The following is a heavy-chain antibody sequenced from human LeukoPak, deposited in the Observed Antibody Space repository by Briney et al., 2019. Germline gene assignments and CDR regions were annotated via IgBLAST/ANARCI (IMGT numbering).Heavy chain of an antibody. Sequence: PSETLSLTCTVSGVXVSSSNFFWAWIRQPPGKGLEWVATVYYTGSTRYNPSLRSRVTVSADLSKDQFSLTLSSVTAADTAVYYCARQTNRGAGNFDFWGQGTLVAVSS. V-gene: IGHV4-39*01. D-gene: IGHD1-1*01. J-gene: IGHJ4*02. CDR1: GVXVSSSNFF. CDR3: ARQTNRGAGNFDF. CDR2: VYYTGST.